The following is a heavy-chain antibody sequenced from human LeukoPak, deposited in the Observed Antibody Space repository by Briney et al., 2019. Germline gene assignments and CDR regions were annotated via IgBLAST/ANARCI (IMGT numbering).Heavy chain of an antibody. D-gene: IGHD1-26*01. CDR2: ISSNGGST. CDR3: PRGFPGLVGATPGSDY. J-gene: IGHJ4*02. Sequence: GGSLRLSCAASGFTFSSYAMHWVRQAPGKGLEYVSAISSNGGSTYYANSVKGRFTISRDNSKNTLYLQMGSLRAEAMAVYYCPRGFPGLVGATPGSDYWGQGTRSPSPQ. CDR1: GFTFSSYA. V-gene: IGHV3-64*01.